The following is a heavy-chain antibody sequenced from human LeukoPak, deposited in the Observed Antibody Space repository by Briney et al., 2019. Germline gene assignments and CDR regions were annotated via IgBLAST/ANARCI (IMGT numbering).Heavy chain of an antibody. V-gene: IGHV3-7*01. CDR2: IKQDGSDK. J-gene: IGHJ3*02. CDR1: GFTFSSYW. Sequence: PGGSLRLSCAASGFTFSSYWMSWARQAPGKGLEWVANIKQDGSDKYYVDSVEGRFIISRDNAKNSLYLQMNSLRAEDTAVYYCARDHYVDTAMVAAFDIWGQGTMVTVSS. CDR3: ARDHYVDTAMVAAFDI. D-gene: IGHD5-18*01.